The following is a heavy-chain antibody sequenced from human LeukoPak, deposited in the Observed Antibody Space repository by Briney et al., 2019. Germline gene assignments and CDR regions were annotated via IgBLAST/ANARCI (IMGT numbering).Heavy chain of an antibody. CDR3: ARDKLVQLDYFDY. V-gene: IGHV3-30*04. Sequence: GGSLRLSCAASGFTFSSYAMHWVRQAPGKGLEWVAVISYDGSNKYYADSVKGRFTISRDNSKNTLYLQMNSLRAEDTAVYYCARDKLVQLDYFDYWGQGTLVTVSS. CDR2: ISYDGSNK. D-gene: IGHD5-18*01. CDR1: GFTFSSYA. J-gene: IGHJ4*02.